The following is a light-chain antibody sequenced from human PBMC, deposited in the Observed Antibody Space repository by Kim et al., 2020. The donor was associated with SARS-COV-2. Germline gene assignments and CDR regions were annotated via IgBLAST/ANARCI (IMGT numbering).Light chain of an antibody. V-gene: IGKV1-13*02. J-gene: IGKJ4*01. CDR1: QGISSA. Sequence: ASVGDRVTITCRASQGISSALAWYQQKPGKSPRVLIYDASTLETGVPPRFSGSGSQTEFTLTISSLQPEDFATYYCQQFNSYPLTFGRGTKVDIK. CDR2: DAS. CDR3: QQFNSYPLT.